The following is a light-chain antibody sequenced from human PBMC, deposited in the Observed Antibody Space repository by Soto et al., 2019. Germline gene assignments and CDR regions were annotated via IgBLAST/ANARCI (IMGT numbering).Light chain of an antibody. CDR3: QQYNSYPL. CDR1: QSISSW. CDR2: KAS. J-gene: IGKJ1*01. Sequence: DIQMTQSPSTLSTSVGDRVTITCRDSQSISSWLAWYQQKTGKAPKLLIYKASSLESGVPSRFSGSGSGTEFALTISSLQPDDFATYYCQQYNSYPLFGQGTKVDIK. V-gene: IGKV1-5*03.